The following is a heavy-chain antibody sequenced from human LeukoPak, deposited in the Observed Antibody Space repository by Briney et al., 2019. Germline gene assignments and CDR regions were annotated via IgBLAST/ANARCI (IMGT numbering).Heavy chain of an antibody. CDR2: NT. V-gene: IGHV4-39*01. CDR1: GASISSSTYY. Sequence: PSETLSLTCTVSGASISSSTYYCGWIRQPPGKGVEWIGSNTYYNPSLKSLVTISVDTSKNQFSLKVRSLTAADTAVYYCARLLGPQFDYWGQGTLVTVSS. J-gene: IGHJ4*02. CDR3: ARLLGPQFDY.